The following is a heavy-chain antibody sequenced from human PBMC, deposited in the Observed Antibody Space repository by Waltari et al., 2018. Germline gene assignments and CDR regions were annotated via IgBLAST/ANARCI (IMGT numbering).Heavy chain of an antibody. Sequence: QVQLVQSGAEVKKPGASVKVSCKASGYTFTRYDINWVRQATGQGLEWMGWMNPNSGNTGYAQKFQGRVTLTADESTSTAYMELSSLRSEDTAVYYCARVRASYDYWGQGTLVTVSS. CDR3: ARVRASYDY. CDR2: MNPNSGNT. J-gene: IGHJ4*02. V-gene: IGHV1-8*01. CDR1: GYTFTRYD.